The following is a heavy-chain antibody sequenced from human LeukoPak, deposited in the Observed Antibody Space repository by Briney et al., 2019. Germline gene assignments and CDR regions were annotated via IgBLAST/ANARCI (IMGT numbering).Heavy chain of an antibody. D-gene: IGHD3-16*02. V-gene: IGHV3-21*04. J-gene: IGHJ4*02. CDR3: AKRGAEVGVTVAPGDY. CDR2: ISTSSSYI. Sequence: GGSLRLSCAASGFTFSSYSMNWVRQAPGKGLEWVSSISTSSSYIYYADSVKGRFTISRDKSKNTLYLQMNSLRAEDTAVYYCAKRGAEVGVTVAPGDYWGQGTLVTVSS. CDR1: GFTFSSYS.